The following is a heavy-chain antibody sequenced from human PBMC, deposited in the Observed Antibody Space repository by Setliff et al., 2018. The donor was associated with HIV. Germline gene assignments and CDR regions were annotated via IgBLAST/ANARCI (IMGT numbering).Heavy chain of an antibody. Sequence: NPSETLSLTCTVSGGSISSGDYYWSWIRQPPGKGLEWIGYIYYSGSTYYNPSLKSRVTISVDTSKNQFSLRLSSVTAADTAVYYCARESSLGRLPDDAFDIWGQGTMVTVSS. J-gene: IGHJ3*02. CDR3: ARESSLGRLPDDAFDI. D-gene: IGHD5-18*01. CDR1: GGSISSGDYY. V-gene: IGHV4-30-4*08. CDR2: IYYSGST.